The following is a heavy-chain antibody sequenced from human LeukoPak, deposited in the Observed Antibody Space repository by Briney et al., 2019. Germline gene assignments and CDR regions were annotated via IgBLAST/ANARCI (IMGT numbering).Heavy chain of an antibody. CDR1: RFSFSDYD. D-gene: IGHD3-10*01. CDR2: ISSSSSYI. Sequence: GRSLRLSCRAPRFSFSDYDMNWVRQAPGEGLEWVSSISSSSSYIYYADSVKGRFTISRDNAKNSLYLQMNSLRAEDTAVYYCAREKWFGDSETYYFDYWGQGTLVTVSS. J-gene: IGHJ4*02. V-gene: IGHV3-21*01. CDR3: AREKWFGDSETYYFDY.